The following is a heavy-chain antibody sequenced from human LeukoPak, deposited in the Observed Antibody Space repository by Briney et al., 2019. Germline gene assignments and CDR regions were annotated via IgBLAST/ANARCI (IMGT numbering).Heavy chain of an antibody. D-gene: IGHD3-22*01. CDR3: ARVAFRWILQGAFDI. CDR2: INPSGGST. CDR1: GYTFTSYY. J-gene: IGHJ3*02. V-gene: IGHV1-46*01. Sequence: GASVKVSCKASGYTFTSYYMHWVRQAPGQGLEWMGIINPSGGSTSYAQKFQGRVAMTRDMSTSTVYMELSSLRSEDTAVYYCARVAFRWILQGAFDIWGQGTMVTVSS.